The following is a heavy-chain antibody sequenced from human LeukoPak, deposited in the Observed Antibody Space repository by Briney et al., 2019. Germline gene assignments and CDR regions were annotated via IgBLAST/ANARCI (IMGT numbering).Heavy chain of an antibody. CDR1: GFTFSDAW. J-gene: IGHJ4*02. D-gene: IGHD2-2*02. CDR2: IKSNTDGGTT. Sequence: GGSLRLSCAASGFTFSDAWMSWVRQTPGKGLEWVGRIKSNTDGGTTDFAAPVKGRFTISRDDSENARYLQMNSLKTEDTAVYYCTTQLLYEHNFDYWGQGTLVTVSS. CDR3: TTQLLYEHNFDY. V-gene: IGHV3-15*01.